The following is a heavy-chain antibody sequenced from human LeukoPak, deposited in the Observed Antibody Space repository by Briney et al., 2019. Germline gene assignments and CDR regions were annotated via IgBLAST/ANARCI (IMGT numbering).Heavy chain of an antibody. CDR3: AKDSLWWGRAGAFDI. CDR1: GFTLSSVA. J-gene: IGHJ3*02. D-gene: IGHD2-21*01. Sequence: GRSLSLSCAVSGFTLSSVAVGWVRQAHGGGREWVSAIRSIGGHTYYADSVEGRFSISRDNSKHPLYLQINSLRAEDTAVSYCAKDSLWWGRAGAFDIWGQGTMVTVSS. V-gene: IGHV3-23*01. CDR2: IRSIGGHT.